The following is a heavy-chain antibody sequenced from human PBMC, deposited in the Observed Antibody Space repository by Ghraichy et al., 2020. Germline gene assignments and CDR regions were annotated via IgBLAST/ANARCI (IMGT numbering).Heavy chain of an antibody. CDR1: GYTFTNFG. V-gene: IGHV1-18*01. D-gene: IGHD3-10*01. CDR3: ARDRSFTVRGVIIYYYYYMDV. CDR2: IRTYNGNT. J-gene: IGHJ6*03. Sequence: ASVKVSCKASGYTFTNFGISWVRQAPGQGLEWMGWIRTYNGNTNHAQKFQGRVTMTTDTSTSTAYMELRTLRSDDTAVYYCARDRSFTVRGVIIYYYYYMDVWGKGTTVTVSS.